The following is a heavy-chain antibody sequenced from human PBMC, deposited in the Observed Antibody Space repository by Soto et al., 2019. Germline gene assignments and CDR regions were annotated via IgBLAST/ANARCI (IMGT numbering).Heavy chain of an antibody. CDR3: VEGWNDF. CDR1: GFMFSSAW. V-gene: IGHV3-15*01. Sequence: EVQLVESGGDLVKPGGSLRLSCVTSGFMFSSAWMSWVRQAPGKGLEWVGRIKSKADGGARDYAAPVKGRFSISRDDSKNTLYLQMNSVRAEDTAVYYCVEGWNDFWGQGTLVTVSS. CDR2: IKSKADGGAR. D-gene: IGHD1-1*01. J-gene: IGHJ4*02.